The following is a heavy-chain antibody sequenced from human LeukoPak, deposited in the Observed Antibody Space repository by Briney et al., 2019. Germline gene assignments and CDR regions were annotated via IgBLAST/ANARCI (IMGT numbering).Heavy chain of an antibody. CDR2: INPSDGST. Sequence: ASVKVSCKASGYTFTTYYMHWVRQAPGQGLEWMGIINPSDGSTSYAQKFQGRVTMTRDTSTSTVYMELSSLRSEDTAVYFCARGSNYYFDSSADYPRYWGQGTLVTVSS. CDR3: ARGSNYYFDSSADYPRY. J-gene: IGHJ4*02. V-gene: IGHV1-46*01. CDR1: GYTFTTYY. D-gene: IGHD3-22*01.